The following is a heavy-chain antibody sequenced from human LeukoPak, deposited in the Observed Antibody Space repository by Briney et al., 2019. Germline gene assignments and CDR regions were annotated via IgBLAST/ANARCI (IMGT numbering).Heavy chain of an antibody. Sequence: GGSLRLSCAASGFTFNFYSMNWVRQAPGRGLEWVSYISSSSSPVYYADSVKGRFTISRDNSKNTLYLQMNSLRAEDTAVYYCARGPSGYHNTGGQGTLVTVSS. D-gene: IGHD5-12*01. J-gene: IGHJ4*02. V-gene: IGHV3-48*01. CDR2: ISSSSSPV. CDR3: ARGPSGYHNT. CDR1: GFTFNFYS.